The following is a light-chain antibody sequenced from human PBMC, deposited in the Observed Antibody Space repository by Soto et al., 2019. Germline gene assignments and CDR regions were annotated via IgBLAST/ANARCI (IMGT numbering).Light chain of an antibody. CDR1: SSDVGGYNY. Sequence: QSALTQPASVSGSPGQSITISCTGTSSDVGGYNYVSWYQQHPGKAPKLMMYDVSNRPSGVSNRFSGSKSGNTASLTISGLQAEDDADYYCSSYTSSSTLVFGGGTELTVL. V-gene: IGLV2-14*01. CDR2: DVS. J-gene: IGLJ2*01. CDR3: SSYTSSSTLV.